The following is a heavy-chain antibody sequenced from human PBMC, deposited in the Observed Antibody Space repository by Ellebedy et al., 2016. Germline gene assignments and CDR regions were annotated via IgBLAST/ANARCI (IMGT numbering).Heavy chain of an antibody. CDR3: AREYQLPKAYYYGMDV. Sequence: SVKVSCXASGGTFSSYAISWVRQAPGQGLEWMGGIIPIFGTANYAQKFQGRVTITADESTSTAYMELSSLRSEDTAVYYCAREYQLPKAYYYGMDVWGQGTTVTVSS. D-gene: IGHD2-2*01. J-gene: IGHJ6*02. CDR2: IIPIFGTA. V-gene: IGHV1-69*13. CDR1: GGTFSSYA.